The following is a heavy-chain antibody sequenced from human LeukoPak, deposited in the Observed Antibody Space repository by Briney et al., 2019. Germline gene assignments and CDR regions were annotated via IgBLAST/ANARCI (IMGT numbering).Heavy chain of an antibody. CDR1: GFTFSSYG. CDR3: AKVVDMVRGPIDY. V-gene: IGHV3-33*06. Sequence: GGSLRLSCAASGFTFSSYGMHWVRQAPGKGLEWVAVIWYDGSNKYYADSVKGRFTISRDNSKNTLYLQMNSLRAEDTAVYYCAKVVDMVRGPIDYWGQGTLVTVSS. J-gene: IGHJ4*02. D-gene: IGHD3-10*01. CDR2: IWYDGSNK.